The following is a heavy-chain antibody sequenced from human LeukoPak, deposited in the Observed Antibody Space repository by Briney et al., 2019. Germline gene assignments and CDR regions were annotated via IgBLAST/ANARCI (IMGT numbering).Heavy chain of an antibody. J-gene: IGHJ2*01. D-gene: IGHD5-18*01. Sequence: PSETLFLTCTVSGGSISSGSSFWTWIRQPAGKGLEWIGRIYTGGSTNYNPSLKSRVTISVDTSKNQFSLKLSSVTAADTAVYYCARDVGGYSYGYRPTELYWYFDLWGRGTRVTVSS. CDR1: GGSISSGSSF. V-gene: IGHV4-61*02. CDR3: ARDVGGYSYGYRPTELYWYFDL. CDR2: IYTGGST.